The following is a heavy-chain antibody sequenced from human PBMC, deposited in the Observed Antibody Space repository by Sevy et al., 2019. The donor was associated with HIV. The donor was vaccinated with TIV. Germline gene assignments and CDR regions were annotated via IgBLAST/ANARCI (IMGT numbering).Heavy chain of an antibody. CDR1: GFTFSRYA. J-gene: IGHJ4*02. CDR3: AMNYYDSSGSSFFFDY. D-gene: IGHD3-22*01. CDR2: ISGSGGSGDKT. V-gene: IGHV3-23*01. Sequence: GGSVRLSCAASGFTFSRYAMNWVRQAPGKGLEWVSGISGSGGSGDKTNYADSVKGRFTISRDNSKNTLYLQMNSLRAEDTAVYYCAMNYYDSSGSSFFFDYWGQGTLVTVSS.